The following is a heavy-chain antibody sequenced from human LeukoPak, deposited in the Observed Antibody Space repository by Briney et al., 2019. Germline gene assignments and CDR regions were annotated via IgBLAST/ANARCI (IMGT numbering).Heavy chain of an antibody. CDR3: ARGDCSSTSCSSTPKNWFDP. Sequence: GGSLRLSCAASGFTFSNYAMSWIRQAPGKGLEWVSAISGSGGTTYYADSVKGRFTISRDNSMNTLYLQMNSLRAEDTAVFYCARGDCSSTSCSSTPKNWFDPWGQGTLVSVSS. CDR1: GFTFSNYA. V-gene: IGHV3-23*01. CDR2: ISGSGGTT. D-gene: IGHD2-2*01. J-gene: IGHJ5*02.